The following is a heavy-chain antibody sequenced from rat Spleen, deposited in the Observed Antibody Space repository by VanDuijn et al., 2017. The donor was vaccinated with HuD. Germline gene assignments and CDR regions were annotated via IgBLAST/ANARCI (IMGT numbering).Heavy chain of an antibody. CDR3: ARWVIYNTPFDY. V-gene: IGHV3-1*01. CDR1: GYSITSNY. D-gene: IGHD4-1*01. J-gene: IGHJ2*01. CDR2: ISYSGSS. Sequence: EVQLQESGPGLVKPSQSLSLTCSVTGYSITSNYWGWIRKFPGNEMEWIGHISYSGSSNYHPSLKSRISFSRDTSKNQFFLQVNSVTTEDTATYYCARWVIYNTPFDYWGRGVMVTVSS.